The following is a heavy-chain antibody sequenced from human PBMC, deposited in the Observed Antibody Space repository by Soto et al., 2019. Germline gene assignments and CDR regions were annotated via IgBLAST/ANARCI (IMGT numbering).Heavy chain of an antibody. V-gene: IGHV1-69*13. J-gene: IGHJ3*02. D-gene: IGHD5-18*01. CDR2: IIPIFGTA. Sequence: SVKVSCKASGYTFSSYGISWVRQAPGQGLEWMGGIIPIFGTANYAQKFQGRVTITADESTSTAYMELSSLRSEDTAVYYCARAPLRGYSYGSHAFDIWGQGTMVTV. CDR3: ARAPLRGYSYGSHAFDI. CDR1: GYTFSSYG.